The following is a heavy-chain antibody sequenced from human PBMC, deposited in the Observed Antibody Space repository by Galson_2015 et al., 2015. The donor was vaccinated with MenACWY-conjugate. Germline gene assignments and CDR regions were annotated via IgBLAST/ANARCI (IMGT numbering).Heavy chain of an antibody. CDR3: ARLLEYYFDY. Sequence: QSGAEVKKPGESLQISCKGSGYTTTSYWVGWVRQMPGKGLEWMGVIYPAESETRYSPSFQGQVTISADKSTNTAYLQWSSLKASDTAMYYCARLLEYYFDYWGQGTLVTVSS. D-gene: IGHD5-24*01. CDR1: GYTTTSYW. V-gene: IGHV5-51*01. CDR2: IYPAESET. J-gene: IGHJ4*02.